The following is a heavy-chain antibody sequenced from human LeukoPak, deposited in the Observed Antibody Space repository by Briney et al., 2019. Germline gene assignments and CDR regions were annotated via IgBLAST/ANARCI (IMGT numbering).Heavy chain of an antibody. J-gene: IGHJ5*02. CDR2: INHSGST. V-gene: IGHV4-34*01. D-gene: IGHD2-2*01. Sequence: SETLSLTCAVYGGTFSGYYWSWIRQPPGKGLEWIWEINHSGSTNYNPSLKSGVITTVNATTNKFLLQLSSVTAADTAVYYCGRGRAPRYCSSTSCYSGWFDPWGRGILVTVSS. CDR3: GRGRAPRYCSSTSCYSGWFDP. CDR1: GGTFSGYY.